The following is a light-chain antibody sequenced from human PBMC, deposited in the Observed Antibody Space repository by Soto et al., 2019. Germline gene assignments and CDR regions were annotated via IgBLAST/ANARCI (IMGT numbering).Light chain of an antibody. Sequence: EIVLTQSPGTLSLSPGERATLSCRASQSLNARYLAWYQVKPGQAPRLLIYDVSNRATGIQARFSGSGSGTDFTLTIRSLEPEDFAVYYCKQRSNWPPNFGQGTRLEIK. V-gene: IGKV3-11*01. CDR1: QSLNARY. CDR2: DVS. CDR3: KQRSNWPPN. J-gene: IGKJ5*01.